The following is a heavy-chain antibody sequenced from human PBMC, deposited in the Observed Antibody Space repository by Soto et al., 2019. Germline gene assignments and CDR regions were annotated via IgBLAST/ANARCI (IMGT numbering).Heavy chain of an antibody. CDR1: GGSISSFNYF. D-gene: IGHD2-15*01. CDR3: ARGGGSTFNWFDP. CDR2: LYYSGNT. J-gene: IGHJ5*02. Sequence: QLQLQKSGPGLVKPSETLSLTCTVSGGSISSFNYFWGWIRQPPGKGLEWIGSLYYSGNTYYNPSLQSRVTISVDTSKKQCTLTLRSVTAADTAVYYCARGGGSTFNWFDPWGQGTLVTVSP. V-gene: IGHV4-39*01.